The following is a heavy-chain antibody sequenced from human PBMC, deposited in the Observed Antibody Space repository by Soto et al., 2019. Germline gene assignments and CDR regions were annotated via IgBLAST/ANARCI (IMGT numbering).Heavy chain of an antibody. V-gene: IGHV1-69*01. J-gene: IGHJ4*02. D-gene: IGHD3-10*01. CDR3: ARDRDYYGSGNYYNRIDF. Sequence: QVQLVQSGPEVKEPGSSVKLTCKVSGGIFNTYVIGGLGQAPGQGFEWRGGIIPIFGTPNYAQRFQGRVTITADESTSTAYMELSRLRSDDTAVYYCARDRDYYGSGNYYNRIDFWGQGTLVSVSS. CDR1: GGIFNTYV. CDR2: IIPIFGTP.